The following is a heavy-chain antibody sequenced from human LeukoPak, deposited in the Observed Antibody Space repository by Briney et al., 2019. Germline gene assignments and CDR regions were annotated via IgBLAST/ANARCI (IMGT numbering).Heavy chain of an antibody. J-gene: IGHJ6*03. CDR2: IYYSGTT. CDR3: ARPGHSYYYMDV. V-gene: IGHV4-39*02. D-gene: IGHD1-1*01. CDR1: GGSISSSSYY. Sequence: KASETLSLTCTVSGGSISSSSYYWGWIRQPPGKGLEWIGTIYYSGTTYYNPSLKSRVTISADTSKNHFSLKLSSVPAADTAVYYCARPGHSYYYMDVWGKGTTVTVSS.